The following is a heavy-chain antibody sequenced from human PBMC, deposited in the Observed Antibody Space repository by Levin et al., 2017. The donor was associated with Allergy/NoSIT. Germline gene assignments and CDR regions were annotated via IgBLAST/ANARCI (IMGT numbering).Heavy chain of an antibody. Sequence: PGGSLRLSCAASGFTFSGYRMHWVRQAPGKGLVWVSHTNSDGSSTNYADSVKGRFTISRDNAKNTLYLQMNSLRAEDTAVYYCATYGSGSPYWGQGTLVTVSS. J-gene: IGHJ4*02. D-gene: IGHD3-10*01. V-gene: IGHV3-74*01. CDR2: TNSDGSST. CDR3: ATYGSGSPY. CDR1: GFTFSGYR.